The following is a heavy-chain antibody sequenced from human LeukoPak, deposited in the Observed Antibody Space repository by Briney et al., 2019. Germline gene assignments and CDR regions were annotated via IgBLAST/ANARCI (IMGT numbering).Heavy chain of an antibody. Sequence: RGSLRLSCAASGFTFSSYGMHWVRQAPGKGLEWVAFIRYDGSNKYYADSVKGRFTISRDNSKNTLYLQMNSLRAEDTAVYYCAKSDAVLAATNYYYYMDVWGKGTTVTVSS. CDR3: AKSDAVLAATNYYYYMDV. V-gene: IGHV3-30*02. J-gene: IGHJ6*03. D-gene: IGHD2-15*01. CDR1: GFTFSSYG. CDR2: IRYDGSNK.